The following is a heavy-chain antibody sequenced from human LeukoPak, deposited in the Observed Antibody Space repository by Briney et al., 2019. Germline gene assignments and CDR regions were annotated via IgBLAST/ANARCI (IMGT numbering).Heavy chain of an antibody. CDR2: IYPGDSDT. CDR1: VYSFTTYW. CDR3: ARTMGTSTSSTLDY. J-gene: IGHJ4*02. D-gene: IGHD2-2*01. Sequence: GESLKISCKGSVYSFTTYWIAWVRQMPGKGLEWMGIIYPGDSDTRYSPSFQGQVTISADKSITTAYLQWSSLKASDTAIYYCARTMGTSTSSTLDYWGQGTLVTVSS. V-gene: IGHV5-51*01.